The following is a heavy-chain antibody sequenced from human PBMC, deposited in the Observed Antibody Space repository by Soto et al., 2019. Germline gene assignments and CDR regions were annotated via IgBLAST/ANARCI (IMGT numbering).Heavy chain of an antibody. Sequence: QVQLVESGGGLVKPGGSLRLSCAASGFTFSDYYINWLRQAPGKGLEWLSYITYTGDTIYYADFVTGRFTISRDNAHNSLYREMNSLRAEDTAIYYCAGLRPTNTGGTFDIWGQGTMVTVSS. CDR1: GFTFSDYY. D-gene: IGHD3-16*01. CDR3: AGLRPTNTGGTFDI. J-gene: IGHJ3*02. CDR2: ITYTGDTI. V-gene: IGHV3-11*01.